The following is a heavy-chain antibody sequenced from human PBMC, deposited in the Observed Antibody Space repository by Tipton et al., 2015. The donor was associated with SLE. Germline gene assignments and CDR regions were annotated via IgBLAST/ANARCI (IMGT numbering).Heavy chain of an antibody. CDR3: ARDRWGVIKGGDDAFDI. D-gene: IGHD2-21*01. Sequence: TLSLTCTVSGDSISTYYWSWIRQPPGKGLEWIGYIYYSGSTNYNPSLKSRVTISVDTSKNQFSLKLSSVTAADTAVYYCARDRWGVIKGGDDAFDIWGQGTMVTVSS. CDR1: GDSISTYY. J-gene: IGHJ3*02. CDR2: IYYSGST. V-gene: IGHV4-59*12.